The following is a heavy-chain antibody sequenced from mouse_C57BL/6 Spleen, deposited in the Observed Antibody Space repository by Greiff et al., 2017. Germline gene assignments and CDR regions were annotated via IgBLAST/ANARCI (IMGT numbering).Heavy chain of an antibody. CDR3: ARSSYYLDY. Sequence: QVQLQQPGAELVKPGASVKLSCKASGYTFTSYWMQWVKQRPGQGLEWIGEIDPSDSYTNYNQKFKGKATLTVDTSSSTAYMQLSSLTSEDSAVYYCARSSYYLDYWGQVTTLTVSS. D-gene: IGHD6-5*01. J-gene: IGHJ2*01. CDR2: IDPSDSYT. CDR1: GYTFTSYW. V-gene: IGHV1-50*01.